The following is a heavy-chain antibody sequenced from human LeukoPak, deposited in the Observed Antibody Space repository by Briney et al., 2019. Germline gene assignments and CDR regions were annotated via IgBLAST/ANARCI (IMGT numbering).Heavy chain of an antibody. D-gene: IGHD3-3*01. Sequence: SETLSLTCAVSGGSFSGYYWSWIRQPPGKRLEGIGHIYYSGSTNYNPSLKSRVTISVDTSKNQFSLKLSSVTAADTAVYYCASRSSIWSGYQDTLYYFDSWGQGTLVTVSS. CDR1: GGSFSGYY. J-gene: IGHJ4*02. CDR2: IYYSGST. V-gene: IGHV4-59*01. CDR3: ASRSSIWSGYQDTLYYFDS.